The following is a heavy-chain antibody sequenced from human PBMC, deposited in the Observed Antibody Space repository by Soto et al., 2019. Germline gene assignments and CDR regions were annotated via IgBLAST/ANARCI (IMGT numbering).Heavy chain of an antibody. J-gene: IGHJ4*02. V-gene: IGHV4-31*03. CDR1: GGSLSSGGYY. CDR2: IYYSGST. D-gene: IGHD3-22*01. Sequence: QVQLQESGPGLVKPSQTLSLTCTVSGGSLSSGGYYWSWIRQHPGKGLEWIGYIYYSGSTYYNPSLKSRVTISVDTSKNQFSLKLSSVTAADTAVYYCARAADDSSGYYYVPFDYWGQGTLVTVSS. CDR3: ARAADDSSGYYYVPFDY.